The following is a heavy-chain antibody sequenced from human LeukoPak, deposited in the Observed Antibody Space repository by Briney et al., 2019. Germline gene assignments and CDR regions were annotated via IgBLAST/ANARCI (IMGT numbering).Heavy chain of an antibody. D-gene: IGHD2-21*02. J-gene: IGHJ4*02. Sequence: GASVKVSCKASGYTFTSYYMHWVRQAPGQGLEWVGWIKPNTGATHYSKRFQGRVTMTRDTSVSTAYMELTSLRSDDTAVYFCAREFRVVMTAFLDYWGQGTLVIVSS. V-gene: IGHV1-2*02. CDR1: GYTFTSYY. CDR2: IKPNTGAT. CDR3: AREFRVVMTAFLDY.